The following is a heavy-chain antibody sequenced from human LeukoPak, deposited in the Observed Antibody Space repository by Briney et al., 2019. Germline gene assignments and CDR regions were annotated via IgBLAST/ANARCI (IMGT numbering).Heavy chain of an antibody. CDR1: GGSISSSSYY. CDR3: ARQRIAAREFDY. D-gene: IGHD6-6*01. V-gene: IGHV4-39*01. CDR2: IYYSGST. J-gene: IGHJ4*02. Sequence: SETLSLTCTVSGGSISSSSYYWGWIRQPPGKGLEWLGSIYYSGSTYYNPSLKSRVTISVDTSKNQFSLKLSSVTAADTAVYYCARQRIAAREFDYWGQGTLVTVSS.